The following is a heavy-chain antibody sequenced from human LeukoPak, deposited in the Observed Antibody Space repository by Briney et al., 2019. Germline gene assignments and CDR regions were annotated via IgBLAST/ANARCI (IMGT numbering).Heavy chain of an antibody. J-gene: IGHJ4*02. V-gene: IGHV1-2*02. CDR3: ARGAYYYDSSGSNFGGY. CDR2: INPNSGGT. D-gene: IGHD3-22*01. Sequence: ASVKVSCKASGYTFTGYYMHWVRQAPGQGLEWMGWINPNSGGTNYEQKFQGRVTMTRDTSISTAYMELSRLRSDDTAVYYCARGAYYYDSSGSNFGGYWGQGTLVTVSS. CDR1: GYTFTGYY.